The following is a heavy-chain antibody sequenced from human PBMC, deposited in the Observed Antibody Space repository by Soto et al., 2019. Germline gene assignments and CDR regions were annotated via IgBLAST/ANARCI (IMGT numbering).Heavy chain of an antibody. D-gene: IGHD2-15*01. CDR1: GDTFTSYG. J-gene: IGHJ6*02. V-gene: IGHV1-18*04. Sequence: ASVKVSCKASGDTFTSYGISWVRQAPGQGLEWMGWISAYNGNTSYAQKLQVRVTMTTDTPTSTAYMELRSLRSDDTAVYYCARGTVVVVAATYYYYGLDVWAQGTTVPVSS. CDR2: ISAYNGNT. CDR3: ARGTVVVVAATYYYYGLDV.